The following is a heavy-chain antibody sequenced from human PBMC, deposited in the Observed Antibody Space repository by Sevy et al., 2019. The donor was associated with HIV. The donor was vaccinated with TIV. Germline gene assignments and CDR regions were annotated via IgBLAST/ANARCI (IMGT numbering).Heavy chain of an antibody. V-gene: IGHV3-48*02. CDR3: ARPGSGWFEFDS. CDR1: GFTFSRYS. CDR2: IGSTGPTI. J-gene: IGHJ4*02. D-gene: IGHD6-19*01. Sequence: GGSLRLSCVASGFTFSRYSMNWVRQAPGKGLEWVSNIGSTGPTIYYADSVKGRFTISRDNTKNSLYLQMNSLREEDTAFYYCARPGSGWFEFDSWGQGTLVTVSS.